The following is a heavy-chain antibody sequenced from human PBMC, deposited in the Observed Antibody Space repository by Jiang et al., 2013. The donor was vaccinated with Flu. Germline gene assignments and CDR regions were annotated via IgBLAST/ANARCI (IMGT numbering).Heavy chain of an antibody. J-gene: IGHJ4*02. V-gene: IGHV3-23*01. CDR2: ISGSGGNT. CDR1: GFTFSSHA. CDR3: AKGYCGQTGTYYCGGGLFDY. Sequence: SGFTFSSHAMSWVRQAPGKGLEWVSAISGSGGNTYYTDSVKGRLTISRDNSKNTLYLQMNSLRAEDTAVYYCAKGYCGQTGTYYCGGGLFDYWGQGTLVTVSS. D-gene: IGHD1-7*01.